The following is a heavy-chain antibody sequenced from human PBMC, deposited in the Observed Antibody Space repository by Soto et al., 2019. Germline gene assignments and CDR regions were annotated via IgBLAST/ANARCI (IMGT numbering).Heavy chain of an antibody. Sequence: GGSLRLSCVVSGFNFANHGIQWIRQAPGKGVEGVAIISRDGSGEYFADSVKGRFTVSKDNSKNTVYLEMNNLRRDDTAVYHCAKEEHQNYDVDYWGQGTLVTVSS. CDR3: AKEEHQNYDVDY. V-gene: IGHV3-30*18. CDR2: ISRDGSGE. D-gene: IGHD3-3*01. J-gene: IGHJ4*02. CDR1: GFNFANHG.